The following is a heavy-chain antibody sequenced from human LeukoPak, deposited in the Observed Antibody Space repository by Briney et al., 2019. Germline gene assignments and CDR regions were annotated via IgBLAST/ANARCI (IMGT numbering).Heavy chain of an antibody. CDR3: ARSSWIQYLIDY. CDR2: IYYSGST. J-gene: IGHJ4*02. Sequence: PSETLSLTCTVSGGSISSYYWSWIPQPPGKGLEWIGYIYYSGSTNYNPSLKSRVTISVDTSKNQFSLKLSSVTAADTAVYYCARSSWIQYLIDYWGQGTLVTVSS. CDR1: GGSISSYY. V-gene: IGHV4-59*01. D-gene: IGHD5-18*01.